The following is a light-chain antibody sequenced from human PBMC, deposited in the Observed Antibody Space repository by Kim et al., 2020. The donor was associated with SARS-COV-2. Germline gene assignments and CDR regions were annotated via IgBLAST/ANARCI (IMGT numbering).Light chain of an antibody. J-gene: IGLJ2*01. CDR2: VGTGGIVG. CDR3: GADHGSGSNVVV. CDR1: SGYSNYK. V-gene: IGLV9-49*01. Sequence: LACTQSSGYSNYKVDWYQQRPGKGPRFVMRVGTGGIVGSKGDGIPDRFSVLGSGLNRYLTIKNIQEEDESDYHCGADHGSGSNVVVFGGGTQLTVL.